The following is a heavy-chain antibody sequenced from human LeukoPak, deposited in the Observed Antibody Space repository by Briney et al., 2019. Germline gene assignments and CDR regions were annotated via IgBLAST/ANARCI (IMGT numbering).Heavy chain of an antibody. Sequence: TGGSLRLSCAASGFTFDDYAMHWVRQAPGKGLEWVSGISWNSGSIGYADSGKGRFTISRDNAKNSLYLQMNSLRAEDMALYYCAKDRDGYNFYYFDYWGQGTLVTVSS. CDR3: AKDRDGYNFYYFDY. CDR2: ISWNSGSI. CDR1: GFTFDDYA. D-gene: IGHD5-24*01. V-gene: IGHV3-9*03. J-gene: IGHJ4*02.